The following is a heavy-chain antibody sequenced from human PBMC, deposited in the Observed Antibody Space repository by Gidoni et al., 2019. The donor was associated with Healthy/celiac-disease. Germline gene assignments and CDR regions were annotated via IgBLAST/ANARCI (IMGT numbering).Heavy chain of an antibody. D-gene: IGHD1-26*01. Sequence: QVQLVESGGGVVQPGRSLRLSCAASGFPFSSYGMHWVRQAPGKGLEWVAFIRYDGSNKYYADSVKGRFTISRDNSKNTLYLQMNSLRAEDTAVYYCAKDLWEGPNYYGMDVWGQGTTVTVSS. V-gene: IGHV3-30*02. CDR3: AKDLWEGPNYYGMDV. CDR2: IRYDGSNK. J-gene: IGHJ6*02. CDR1: GFPFSSYG.